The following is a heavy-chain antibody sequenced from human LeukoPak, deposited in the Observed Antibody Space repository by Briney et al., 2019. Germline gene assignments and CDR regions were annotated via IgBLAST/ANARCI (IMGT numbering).Heavy chain of an antibody. D-gene: IGHD1-26*01. J-gene: IGHJ4*02. Sequence: PGGSLRLSCAASGFSFSSDWMHWVRQVPGEGLVWVSRINSDGTSTAYADSVKGRFTISRDNAKNTLYLQMNSLRVEDTAVYYCGRALRSPLDYWGQGTLVTVSA. CDR1: GFSFSSDW. V-gene: IGHV3-74*01. CDR2: INSDGTST. CDR3: GRALRSPLDY.